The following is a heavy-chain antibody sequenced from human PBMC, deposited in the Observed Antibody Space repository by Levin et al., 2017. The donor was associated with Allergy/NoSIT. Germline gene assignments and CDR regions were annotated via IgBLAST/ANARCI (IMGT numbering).Heavy chain of an antibody. D-gene: IGHD3-22*01. J-gene: IGHJ4*02. CDR1: GFTFSSYA. CDR2: ISYDGSNK. CDR3: ARDSPALDYYDSSGYGGGFDY. V-gene: IGHV3-30-3*01. Sequence: GGSLRLSCAASGFTFSSYAMHWVRQAPGKGLEWVAVISYDGSNKYYADSVKGRFTISRDNSKNTLYLQMNSLRAEDTAVYYCARDSPALDYYDSSGYGGGFDYWGQGTLVTVSS.